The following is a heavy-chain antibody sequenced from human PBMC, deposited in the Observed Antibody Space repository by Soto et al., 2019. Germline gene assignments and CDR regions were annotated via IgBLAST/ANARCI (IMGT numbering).Heavy chain of an antibody. CDR2: IHNSGSP. V-gene: IGHV4-30-4*01. Sequence: QEHLQESGPGLVKPSQTLSLTCTVSGGSMNSHDYYWSWIRQPPGKCLEWIGYIHNSGSPDYNPSLKSRHTISSDTSKNQYSLRLISVTAADTALYYCSRGEVRGPFDIWGQGTMVNVSS. CDR1: GGSMNSHDYY. CDR3: SRGEVRGPFDI. D-gene: IGHD3-10*01. J-gene: IGHJ3*02.